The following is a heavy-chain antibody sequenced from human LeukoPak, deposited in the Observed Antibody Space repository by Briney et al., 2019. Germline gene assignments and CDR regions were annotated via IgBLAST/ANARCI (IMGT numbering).Heavy chain of an antibody. V-gene: IGHV3-23*01. CDR2: ISGSGGDI. D-gene: IGHD3-3*01. CDR3: AKNFDDFWSAYSH. Sequence: GGSLRLSCAASGFTFSTYAMNWVRQAPGKGLEWVSSISGSGGDIYYADSVKGRFTISRDNSKNTLYLQTNSLRAEDTAVYYCAKNFDDFWSAYSHWGQGTLVTVSS. CDR1: GFTFSTYA. J-gene: IGHJ4*02.